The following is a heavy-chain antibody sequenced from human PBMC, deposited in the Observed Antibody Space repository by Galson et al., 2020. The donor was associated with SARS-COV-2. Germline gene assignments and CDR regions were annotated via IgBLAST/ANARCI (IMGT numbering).Heavy chain of an antibody. CDR2: INHSGST. Sequence: SETLSLTCAVYGGSFSGYYWSWIRQPPGKGLEWIGEINHSGSTNYNPSLKSRVTISVDTSKNQFSLKLSSVTAADTAVYYCASRLADYWGQGTLVTVSS. V-gene: IGHV4-34*01. J-gene: IGHJ4*02. CDR1: GGSFSGYY. CDR3: ASRLADY.